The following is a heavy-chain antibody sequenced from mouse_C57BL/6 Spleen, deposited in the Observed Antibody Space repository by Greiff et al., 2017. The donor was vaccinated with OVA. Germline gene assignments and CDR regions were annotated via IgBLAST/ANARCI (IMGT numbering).Heavy chain of an antibody. CDR3: ARGGLPSFFFDY. CDR2: IDPSDSDT. D-gene: IGHD6-2*01. Sequence: VQLQQPGAELVRPGSSVKLSCKASGYTFTSYWMHWVKQRPIQGLEWIGNIDPSDSDTHYNQKFKDKATLTVDKSSSTAYMQLSSLTSEDSAVYYCARGGLPSFFFDYWGQGTTLTVSS. CDR1: GYTFTSYW. V-gene: IGHV1-52*01. J-gene: IGHJ2*01.